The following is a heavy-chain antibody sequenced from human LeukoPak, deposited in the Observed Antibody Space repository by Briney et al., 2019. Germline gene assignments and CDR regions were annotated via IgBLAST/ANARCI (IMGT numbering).Heavy chain of an antibody. D-gene: IGHD1-26*01. CDR2: ITTSSSYI. CDR3: ARYRRVVGATDSFDI. V-gene: IGHV3-21*01. CDR1: EFTFSSYS. Sequence: PGGSLRLSCAPSEFTFSSYSMNWVRQAPGKGLEWVSSITTSSSYIYYADSVKGRFTISRDNAKNSLYLHMNSLRAEDTAVYYCARYRRVVGATDSFDIWGQGTMVTVSS. J-gene: IGHJ3*02.